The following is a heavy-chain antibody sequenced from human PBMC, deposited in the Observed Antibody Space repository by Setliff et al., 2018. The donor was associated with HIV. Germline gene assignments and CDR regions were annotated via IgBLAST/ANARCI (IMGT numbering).Heavy chain of an antibody. J-gene: IGHJ4*02. V-gene: IGHV3-15*01. D-gene: IGHD1-26*01. Sequence: SWIRQPAGQGLEWIGHIYASDNSGTTDYAAPVKGRFTISRDDSKNTLYLQMNSLKTEDTAVYYCTTDLGGSYHGWNYWGQGTLVTVSS. CDR3: TTDLGGSYHGWNY. CDR2: IYASDNSGTT.